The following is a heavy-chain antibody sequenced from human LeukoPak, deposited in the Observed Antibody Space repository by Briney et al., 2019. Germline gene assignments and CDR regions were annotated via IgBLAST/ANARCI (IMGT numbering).Heavy chain of an antibody. D-gene: IGHD3-10*01. CDR3: ARDRYYYGSGSLFDY. CDR1: GGSISSYY. J-gene: IGHJ4*02. Sequence: SETLSLTCTVSGGSISSYYWSWIRQPPGKGLEWIGYIYYSGSTNYNPSLKSRVTISVDTSKNQFSLKLSSVTAADTAVYYCARDRYYYGSGSLFDYWGQGTLVTVSS. CDR2: IYYSGST. V-gene: IGHV4-59*01.